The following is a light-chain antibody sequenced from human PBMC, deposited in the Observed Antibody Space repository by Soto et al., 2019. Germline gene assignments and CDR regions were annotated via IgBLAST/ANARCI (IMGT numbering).Light chain of an antibody. J-gene: IGLJ1*01. Sequence: SVLPQPASVSGSPGQSITISCTGTSSDVGGYNYVSWYQQHPGKAPKLMIYDVSNRPSGVSNRFSGSKSGNTASLTISGLQAEDEADYYCSSYTSSIYVFGTGTKVTVL. V-gene: IGLV2-14*01. CDR3: SSYTSSIYV. CDR1: SSDVGGYNY. CDR2: DVS.